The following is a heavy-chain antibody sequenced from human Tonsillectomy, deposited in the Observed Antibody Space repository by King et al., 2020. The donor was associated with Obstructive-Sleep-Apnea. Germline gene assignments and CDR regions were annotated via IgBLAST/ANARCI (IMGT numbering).Heavy chain of an antibody. J-gene: IGHJ5*02. CDR3: ARVVFDWNALFDP. CDR2: IYYSGST. Sequence: VQLQESGPGLVKPSQTLSLTYTVSGGSISSGDYYWSWIRQPPGKGLEWIGYIYYSGSTYYNPSLKSRVTISVDTSKNQFSLKLSSVTAADTAVYYCARVVFDWNALFDPWGQGTLVTVSS. V-gene: IGHV4-30-4*01. CDR1: GGSISSGDYY. D-gene: IGHD1-1*01.